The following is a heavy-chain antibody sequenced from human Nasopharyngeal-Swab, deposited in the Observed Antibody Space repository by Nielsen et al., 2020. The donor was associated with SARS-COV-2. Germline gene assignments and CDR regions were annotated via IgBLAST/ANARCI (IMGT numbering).Heavy chain of an antibody. CDR2: IYYSGST. Sequence: PGKGLEWIGYIYYSGSTNYNPSLKSRVTISVDTSKNQFFLKLSSVTAADTAVYYCARGPEYYDFWSGYYSWFDPWGQGTLVTVSS. J-gene: IGHJ5*02. CDR3: ARGPEYYDFWSGYYSWFDP. D-gene: IGHD3-3*01. V-gene: IGHV4-59*13.